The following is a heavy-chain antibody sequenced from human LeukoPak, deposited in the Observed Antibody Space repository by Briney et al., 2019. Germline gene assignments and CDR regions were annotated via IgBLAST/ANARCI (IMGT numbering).Heavy chain of an antibody. Sequence: GGSLRLSCAASGFPFNAYWMTWVRQAPGKGLEWVAVISYDGSNKYYADSVKGRFTISRDNSKNTLYLQMNSLRAEDTAVYYCARDSVVAGGIDYWGQGTLVTVSS. CDR2: ISYDGSNK. J-gene: IGHJ4*02. CDR1: GFPFNAYW. V-gene: IGHV3-30-3*01. CDR3: ARDSVVAGGIDY. D-gene: IGHD6-19*01.